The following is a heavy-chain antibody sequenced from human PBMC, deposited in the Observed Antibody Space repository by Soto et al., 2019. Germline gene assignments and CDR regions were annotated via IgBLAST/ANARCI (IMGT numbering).Heavy chain of an antibody. D-gene: IGHD3-10*01. Sequence: PGGSLRLSCAASGFTFSSYSMNWVRQAPGKGLEWVAFISYNGSNKYYADSVKGRFTISRDNSKNTLYLQMNSLRAEDTAVYYCAKIGLLWFGGDNWFDPWGQGTLVTVSS. V-gene: IGHV3-30*18. CDR3: AKIGLLWFGGDNWFDP. CDR1: GFTFSSYS. CDR2: ISYNGSNK. J-gene: IGHJ5*02.